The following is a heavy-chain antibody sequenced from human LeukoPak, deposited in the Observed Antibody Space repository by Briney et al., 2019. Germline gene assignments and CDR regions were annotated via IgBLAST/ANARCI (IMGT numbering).Heavy chain of an antibody. CDR3: ARDQGGSYYFDY. D-gene: IGHD1-26*01. CDR1: GDSVSSNSAA. J-gene: IGHJ4*02. Sequence: KISQTLSLTCDISGDSVSSNSAAWNWIRQSPSRGLEWLGRTYYRSKWYNDYAASVKSRISINPGTSKNQFSLHLNSVTPEDTAVYYCARDQGGSYYFDYWGQGTLVTVSS. CDR2: TYYRSKWYN. V-gene: IGHV6-1*01.